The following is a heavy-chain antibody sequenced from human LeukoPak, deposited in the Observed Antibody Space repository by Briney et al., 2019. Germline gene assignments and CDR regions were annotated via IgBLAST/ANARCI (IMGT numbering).Heavy chain of an antibody. Sequence: PGGSLRLSCAASGFTFSDYYMNWIRQTPGKGLEWISCISSSGTTIYYADSVKGRFTISRDNAKNSLYLQMNTLRAEDTAVYYCAGNALIYSDGNAYLHNWGQGTLVTVSS. CDR2: ISSSGTTI. V-gene: IGHV3-11*01. J-gene: IGHJ4*02. CDR1: GFTFSDYY. CDR3: AGNALIYSDGNAYLHN. D-gene: IGHD3-22*01.